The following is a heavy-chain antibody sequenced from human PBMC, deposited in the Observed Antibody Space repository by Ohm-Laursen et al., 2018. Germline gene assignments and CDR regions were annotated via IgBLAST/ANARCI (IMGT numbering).Heavy chain of an antibody. CDR2: IYYSGST. CDR3: ARLTPMIVVVPD. Sequence: PSETLSLTCTVSGGSISSSSYYWGWIRQPPGKGLEWIGSIYYSGSTYYNPSLKSRVTISVDTSKNQFPLKLSSVTAADTAVYYCARLTPMIVVVPDWGQGTLVTVSS. V-gene: IGHV4-39*01. D-gene: IGHD3-22*01. CDR1: GGSISSSSYY. J-gene: IGHJ4*02.